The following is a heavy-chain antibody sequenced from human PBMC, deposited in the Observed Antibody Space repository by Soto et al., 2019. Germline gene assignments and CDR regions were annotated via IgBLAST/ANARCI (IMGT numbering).Heavy chain of an antibody. Sequence: ASVKVSCKASGYTFTSYDINWVRQATGQGLEWMGWMNPNSGNTGYAQKFKGRVTMTRNTSISTAYMELSSLRSEDTAVYYCLTTTVTTTFDYWGQGTLVTVSS. D-gene: IGHD4-17*01. CDR3: LTTTVTTTFDY. V-gene: IGHV1-8*01. J-gene: IGHJ4*02. CDR1: GYTFTSYD. CDR2: MNPNSGNT.